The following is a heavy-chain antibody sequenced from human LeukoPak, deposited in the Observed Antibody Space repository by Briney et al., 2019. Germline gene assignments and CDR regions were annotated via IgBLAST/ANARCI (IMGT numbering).Heavy chain of an antibody. CDR1: GFTFSSYS. J-gene: IGHJ4*02. CDR2: ISSSSSYI. V-gene: IGHV3-21*04. Sequence: TGGSLRLSCAASGFTFSSYSMNWVRQAPGEGLEWVSSISSSSSYIYYADSVKGRLTISRDNSKNTLYLQMNSLRADDTAVYYCVCRIGGAPQWGQGTLVTVSS. D-gene: IGHD1-26*01. CDR3: VCRIGGAPQ.